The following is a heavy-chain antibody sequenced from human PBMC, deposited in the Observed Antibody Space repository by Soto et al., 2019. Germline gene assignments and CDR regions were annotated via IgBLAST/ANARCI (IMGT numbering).Heavy chain of an antibody. CDR2: ISYDGSNK. CDR3: AKAHQNYYYDSSGYYDY. J-gene: IGHJ4*02. D-gene: IGHD3-22*01. V-gene: IGHV3-30*18. CDR1: GFTFSSYG. Sequence: QPGGSLRLSCAASGFTFSSYGMHWVRQAPGKGLEWVAVISYDGSNKYYADSVKGRFTISRDNSKNTLYLQMNSLRAEDTAVYYCAKAHQNYYYDSSGYYDYWGQGTLVTVSS.